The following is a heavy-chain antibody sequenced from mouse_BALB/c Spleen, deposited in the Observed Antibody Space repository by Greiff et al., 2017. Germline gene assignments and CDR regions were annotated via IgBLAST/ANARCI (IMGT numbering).Heavy chain of an antibody. CDR1: GFSLTSYG. CDR3: AGTMNYTMDY. V-gene: IGHV2-9*02. J-gene: IGHJ4*01. D-gene: IGHD2-4*01. CDR2: IWAGGST. Sequence: VQGVESGPGLVAPSQSLSITCTVSGFSLTSYGVHWVRQPPGKGLEWLGVIWAGGSTNYNSALMSRLSISKDNSKSQVFLKMNSLQTDDTAMYYCAGTMNYTMDYWGQGTSVTVSS.